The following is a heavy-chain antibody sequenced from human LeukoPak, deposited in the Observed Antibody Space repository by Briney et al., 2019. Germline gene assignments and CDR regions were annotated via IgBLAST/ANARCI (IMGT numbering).Heavy chain of an antibody. CDR2: ISGSGGST. Sequence: GGSLRLSCAASGFTFSSYAMSWVRQAPGKGLEWVSGISGSGGSTYYADSVKGRFTISRDNSKNTLYLKMNSLKPEDMALYYCAKGADYVGEDYFDYWGQGTLVTVSS. D-gene: IGHD3-16*01. J-gene: IGHJ4*02. CDR1: GFTFSSYA. V-gene: IGHV3-23*01. CDR3: AKGADYVGEDYFDY.